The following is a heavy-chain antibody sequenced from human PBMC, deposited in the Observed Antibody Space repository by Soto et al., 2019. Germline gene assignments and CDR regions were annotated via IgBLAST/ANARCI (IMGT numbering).Heavy chain of an antibody. V-gene: IGHV6-1*01. J-gene: IGHJ3*02. Sequence: SQTLSLTCAISGDSVSSNSAAWNWIRQSPSRGLEWLGRTYYRSKWYNDYAVSVKSRITINPDTSKNQFSLQLNSVTPEDTAEYYCARDRLPYYDFWSGGWLSDAFDIWGQGTMVTVSS. CDR1: GDSVSSNSAA. CDR3: ARDRLPYYDFWSGGWLSDAFDI. D-gene: IGHD3-3*01. CDR2: TYYRSKWYN.